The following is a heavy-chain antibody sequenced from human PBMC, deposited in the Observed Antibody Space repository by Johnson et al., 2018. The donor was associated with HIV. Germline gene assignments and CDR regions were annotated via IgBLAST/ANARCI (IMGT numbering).Heavy chain of an antibody. CDR2: ISYDGSNK. CDR3: AKVALRVAGPLPHLFDF. D-gene: IGHD6-19*01. J-gene: IGHJ3*01. CDR1: GFTFSTYG. V-gene: IGHV3-30*18. Sequence: QVQLVESAGGVVQPGRSLRLSCAASGFTFSTYGMHWVRQAPGKGLEWVAVISYDGSNKYYADSVKGRFTISRDNSENTLYLQMNSVRAEDTAVYYCAKVALRVAGPLPHLFDFWGQGTMVTVSS.